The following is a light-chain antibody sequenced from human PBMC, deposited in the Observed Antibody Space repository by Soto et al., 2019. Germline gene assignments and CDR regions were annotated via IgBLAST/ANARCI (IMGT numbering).Light chain of an antibody. CDR1: QSISSW. Sequence: DIQMTQSPSTLSASVGDRVTLSCRASQSISSWLAWYQQKPGKAPNLLIYKTSNLENGVPSSFSGSGSGTEFSLTISSLQPDDVAAYYCQKYKSFSLTFGGGTRVEVK. V-gene: IGKV1-5*03. J-gene: IGKJ4*01. CDR2: KTS. CDR3: QKYKSFSLT.